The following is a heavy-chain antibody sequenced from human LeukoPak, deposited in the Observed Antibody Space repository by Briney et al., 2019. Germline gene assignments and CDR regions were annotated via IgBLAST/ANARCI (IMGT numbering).Heavy chain of an antibody. CDR2: LLHDGSEK. D-gene: IGHD3-22*01. J-gene: IGHJ6*02. Sequence: GGSLRLSCAASGFTFSSYGMHWVRQAPGKGLEWVAVLLHDGSEKYYADSVKGRFTISRDTSKNMVYLQMNSLRAEETAVYYCARDLGGYGYYGMDVWGQGTTVTVSS. CDR3: ARDLGGYGYYGMDV. CDR1: GFTFSSYG. V-gene: IGHV3-30*03.